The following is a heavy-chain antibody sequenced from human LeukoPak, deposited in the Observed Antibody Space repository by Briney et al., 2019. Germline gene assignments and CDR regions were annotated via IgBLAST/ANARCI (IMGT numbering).Heavy chain of an antibody. CDR2: IYPGDSDT. CDR1: GYSFTSYW. V-gene: IGHV5-51*01. CDR3: ARQEQDIANYYYYGMDV. Sequence: GESLKISCKGSGYSFTSYWIGWVRQMPGEGLEWMGIIYPGDSDTRYSPSFQGQVTISADKSISTAYLQWSSLKASDTAMYYCARQEQDIANYYYYGMDVWGQGTTVTVSS. D-gene: IGHD5-12*01. J-gene: IGHJ6*02.